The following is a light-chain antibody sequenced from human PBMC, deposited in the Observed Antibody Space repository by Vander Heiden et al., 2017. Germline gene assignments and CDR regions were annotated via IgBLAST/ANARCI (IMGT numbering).Light chain of an antibody. CDR2: GNN. Sequence: QAGLTQPPPGSGAPGERGTISCTGSSSNIGAGYDVHWHQQLPGTAPKLLIYGNNNRPSGVPDRFSGSKSGTSASLAITGLQSEDEADYYCQSYDSSPSGYVIFGGGTKLTVL. CDR3: QSYDSSPSGYVI. V-gene: IGLV1-40*01. CDR1: SSNIGAGYD. J-gene: IGLJ2*01.